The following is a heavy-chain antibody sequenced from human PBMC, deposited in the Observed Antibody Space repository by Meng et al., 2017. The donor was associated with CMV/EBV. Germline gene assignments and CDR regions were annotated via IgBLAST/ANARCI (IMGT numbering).Heavy chain of an antibody. V-gene: IGHV3-23*03. J-gene: IGHJ6*02. CDR2: IYSGGSST. CDR3: AKDIRVTMVRGGNYYYYGMDV. CDR1: GFTFSSYA. Sequence: GESLKISCAAPGFTFSSYAMSWVRQAPGKGLEWVSVIYSGGSSTYYADSVKGRFTISRDNSKNTLYLQMNSLRAEDTAVYYCAKDIRVTMVRGGNYYYYGMDVWGQGTTVTVSS. D-gene: IGHD3-10*01.